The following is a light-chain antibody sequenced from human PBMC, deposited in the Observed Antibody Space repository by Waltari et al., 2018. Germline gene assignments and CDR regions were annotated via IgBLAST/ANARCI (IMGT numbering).Light chain of an antibody. CDR3: LLTSIGVRV. CDR1: TGDVTSGHY. J-gene: IGLJ3*02. V-gene: IGLV7-46*01. Sequence: TLTCGSSTGDVTSGHYPYWFQQKPGQAPRTLIYDTNNKHSWTPARLSGSLLGGKAALTLSGAQPEDEAEYYCLLTSIGVRVFGGGTKLTVL. CDR2: DTN.